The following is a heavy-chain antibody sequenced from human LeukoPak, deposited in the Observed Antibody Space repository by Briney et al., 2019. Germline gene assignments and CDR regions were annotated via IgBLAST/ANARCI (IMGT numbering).Heavy chain of an antibody. Sequence: GGSLRLSCAASGFTFSTYAMSWVRQAPGKGLEWVSAVSSSGGSTYYAESVKGRFTSSRDNSKNTLFLQMHSLRAEDTAIYYCAKDYDYVWGSYRYTYFDYWGQGTLVTVSS. J-gene: IGHJ4*02. CDR2: VSSSGGST. CDR3: AKDYDYVWGSYRYTYFDY. V-gene: IGHV3-23*01. D-gene: IGHD3-16*02. CDR1: GFTFSTYA.